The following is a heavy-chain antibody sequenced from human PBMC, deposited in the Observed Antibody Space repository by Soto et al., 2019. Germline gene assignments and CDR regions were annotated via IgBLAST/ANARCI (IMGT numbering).Heavy chain of an antibody. CDR2: IKQDGSEK. J-gene: IGHJ4*02. D-gene: IGHD2-21*01. Sequence: EVQLVESGGGLVQPGGSLRLSCAASGFTFSTYWMTWVRQAPGKGLEWVANIKQDGSEKYYVDSVKGRFTISRDNAKNSLYLQMNRLRAEDTAVSYCAGGRWANLWDNWGQGTLVTVSS. CDR1: GFTFSTYW. CDR3: AGGRWANLWDN. V-gene: IGHV3-7*04.